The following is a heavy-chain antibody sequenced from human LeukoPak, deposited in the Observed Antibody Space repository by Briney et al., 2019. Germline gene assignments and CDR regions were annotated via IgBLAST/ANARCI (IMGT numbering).Heavy chain of an antibody. Sequence: ASVKVSCKASGYTFTSHGISWVRQAPGQGLEWMGWISAYNGNTNYAQKLQGRVTMTTDTSTSTAYMELRSLRSDDTAVYYCARGSYYDSSGYLFDYWGQGTLVTVSS. J-gene: IGHJ4*02. D-gene: IGHD3-22*01. CDR2: ISAYNGNT. CDR3: ARGSYYDSSGYLFDY. V-gene: IGHV1-18*01. CDR1: GYTFTSHG.